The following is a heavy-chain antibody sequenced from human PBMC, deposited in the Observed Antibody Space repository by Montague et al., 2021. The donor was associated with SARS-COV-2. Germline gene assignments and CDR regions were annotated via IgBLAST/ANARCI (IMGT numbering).Heavy chain of an antibody. Sequence: CAISGDSVAEHESASNGYTHAPSRGLELLCSTLYRSEWNYHYADXXKSRITIDPDTSKNQVSLQLRSVTPEDTAVYFCARVRHLGRGMDVWGQGTTVTVSS. CDR3: ARVRHLGRGMDV. D-gene: IGHD7-27*01. CDR1: GDSVAEHESA. CDR2: TLYRSEWNY. J-gene: IGHJ6*02. V-gene: IGHV6-1*01.